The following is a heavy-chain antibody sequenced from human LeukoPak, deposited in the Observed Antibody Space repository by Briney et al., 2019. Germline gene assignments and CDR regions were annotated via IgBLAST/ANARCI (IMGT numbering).Heavy chain of an antibody. CDR2: ISGSGGST. J-gene: IGHJ4*02. Sequence: PGRSLRLSCAASGFTFSSYAMSWVRPAPGKGLEWVSAISGSGGSTYYADSVKGRYTIFSDNSKNTLYLQMNSLRAEDTAVYYCAKERGGSYPRYYFDYWGQGTLVTVSS. CDR3: AKERGGSYPRYYFDY. D-gene: IGHD1-26*01. CDR1: GFTFSSYA. V-gene: IGHV3-23*01.